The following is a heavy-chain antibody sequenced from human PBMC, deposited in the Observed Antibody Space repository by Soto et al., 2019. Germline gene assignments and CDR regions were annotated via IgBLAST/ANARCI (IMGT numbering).Heavy chain of an antibody. CDR2: IYYSGST. Sequence: PSETLSLTCTVSGGSISSSSYYWGWIRQPPGKGLEWIGSIYYSGSTYYNPSLKSRVTISVDTSKNQFSLKLSSVTAADTAVYYCARLPTADRTDYWGQGTLVTVSS. V-gene: IGHV4-39*01. J-gene: IGHJ4*02. CDR1: GGSISSSSYY. CDR3: ARLPTADRTDY. D-gene: IGHD6-13*01.